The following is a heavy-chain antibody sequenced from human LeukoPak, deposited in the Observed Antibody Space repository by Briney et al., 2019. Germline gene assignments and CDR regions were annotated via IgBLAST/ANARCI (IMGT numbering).Heavy chain of an antibody. D-gene: IGHD3-10*01. CDR2: ISSSSSYI. V-gene: IGHV3-21*01. CDR3: ARDASALWFGESPSDAFDI. J-gene: IGHJ3*02. CDR1: GFTFSSYS. Sequence: GGSLRLSCAASGFTFSSYSMNWVRQAPGKGLEWVSSISSSSSYIYYADSVKGRFTISRDNAKNSLYLQMNSLRAEDTAVYYCARDASALWFGESPSDAFDIWGQGTMVTVSS.